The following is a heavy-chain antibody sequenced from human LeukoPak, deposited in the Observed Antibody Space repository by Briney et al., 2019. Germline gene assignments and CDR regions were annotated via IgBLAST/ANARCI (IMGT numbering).Heavy chain of an antibody. Sequence: RPSQTLSLTCPVSGGSISSGGYYWSWLRQHPGKGLEWIGYIYYSGSTYYNSSVKGRVTISVDTSKNQFSLKLSSVTAADTAVYYCARDAPGDAFDIWGQGTMVTVSS. V-gene: IGHV4-31*03. CDR3: ARDAPGDAFDI. CDR1: GGSISSGGYY. J-gene: IGHJ3*02. CDR2: IYYSGST.